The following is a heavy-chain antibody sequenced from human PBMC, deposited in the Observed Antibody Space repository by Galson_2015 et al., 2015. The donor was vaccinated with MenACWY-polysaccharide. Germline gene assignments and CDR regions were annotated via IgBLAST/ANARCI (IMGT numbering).Heavy chain of an antibody. CDR3: AKDRSSGTSWYYFDL. V-gene: IGHV3-23*01. J-gene: IGHJ2*01. CDR1: GFTFSDYG. Sequence: SLRLSCAASGFTFSDYGMSWFRQAPGKGLEWVAGFPSSGSRPYYADSVRGRFSVSRDNSDNTLYLQMNSLRAEDTAMYYCAKDRSSGTSWYYFDLWGRGTLVTVFS. D-gene: IGHD6-19*01. CDR2: FPSSGSRP.